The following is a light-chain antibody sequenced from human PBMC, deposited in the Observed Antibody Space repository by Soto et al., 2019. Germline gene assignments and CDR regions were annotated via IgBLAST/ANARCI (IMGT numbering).Light chain of an antibody. CDR2: DAS. CDR1: QSVSSN. Sequence: EIVMTQSPATLSVSPGERATLSCRASQSVSSNLAWYQQKPGQAPRLLIYDASNRATGIPARFSGSGSGTEFTLTISSLQPDDFVTYYCQQYNTYPWTFGQGTKVDIK. J-gene: IGKJ1*01. CDR3: QQYNTYPWT. V-gene: IGKV3D-15*01.